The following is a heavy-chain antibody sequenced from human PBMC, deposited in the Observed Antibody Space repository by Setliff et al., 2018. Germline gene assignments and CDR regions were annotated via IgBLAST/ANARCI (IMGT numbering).Heavy chain of an antibody. V-gene: IGHV1-46*01. CDR1: GYTFTSYY. CDR3: ARDRPPYYYDSSGYYYSAGNFDY. J-gene: IGHJ4*02. Sequence: EASVKVSCKASGYTFTSYYMHWVRQAPGQGLEWMGIINPSGGSTNYAQKFQGRVTITADKSTSTAYMELSSLRSEDTAVYYCARDRPPYYYDSSGYYYSAGNFDYWGQGTLVTVSS. CDR2: INPSGGST. D-gene: IGHD3-22*01.